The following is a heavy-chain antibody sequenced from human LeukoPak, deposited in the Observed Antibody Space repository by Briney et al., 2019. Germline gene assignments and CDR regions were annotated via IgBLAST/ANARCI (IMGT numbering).Heavy chain of an antibody. J-gene: IGHJ4*02. V-gene: IGHV3-30-3*01. CDR3: AREYSGSYWTVYFDY. D-gene: IGHD1-26*01. CDR2: ISYDGSNK. CDR1: GFTFSSYA. Sequence: GGSLRLSCAASGFTFSSYAMHWVRQAPGKGLEWVAVISYDGSNKYYADSVKGRFTISRDNSKNTLYLQMNSLRAEDTAVYYCAREYSGSYWTVYFDYWGQGTLDTVSS.